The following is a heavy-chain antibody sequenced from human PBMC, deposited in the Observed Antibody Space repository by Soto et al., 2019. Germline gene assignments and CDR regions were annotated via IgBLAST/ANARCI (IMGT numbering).Heavy chain of an antibody. Sequence: SGPTLVNPTQTLTLTCTFSGFSLSTSGVGVGWIRQPPGKALEWLAFIYWDDDKRYSPSLKSRLTITKDTSKNQVVLTMTNMDPVDTATYYCVHSRVVAANRYFQHWGQGTLVTVSS. CDR3: VHSRVVAANRYFQH. V-gene: IGHV2-5*02. J-gene: IGHJ1*01. CDR1: GFSLSTSGVG. D-gene: IGHD2-15*01. CDR2: IYWDDDK.